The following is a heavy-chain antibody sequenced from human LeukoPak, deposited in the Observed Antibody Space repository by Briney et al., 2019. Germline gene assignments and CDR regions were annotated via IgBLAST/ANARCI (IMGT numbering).Heavy chain of an antibody. J-gene: IGHJ4*02. CDR2: ISGSGGST. CDR3: AKDYSNYNYFDY. CDR1: GFTFSSYA. Sequence: PGGSLRLSCAASGFTFSSYAMSWVRQAPGKGLEWVSAISGSGGSTYYADSVKGRFTISRDNPKNTLYLQMNSLRAEDTAVYYCAKDYSNYNYFDYWGQGTLVTVSS. D-gene: IGHD4-11*01. V-gene: IGHV3-23*01.